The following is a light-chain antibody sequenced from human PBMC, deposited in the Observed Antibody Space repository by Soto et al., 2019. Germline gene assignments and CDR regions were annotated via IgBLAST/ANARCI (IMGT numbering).Light chain of an antibody. Sequence: SYELTQPPSVSVAPGKTARITCGGNHLGSKSGHWYQQKPGQAPVLAIYYDSDRPSGIPERFSGSNSGNTATLTISRVEAGDEADYYCQVWDSSSDHYVFGTGTKLTVL. CDR2: YDS. CDR1: HLGSKS. J-gene: IGLJ1*01. V-gene: IGLV3-21*04. CDR3: QVWDSSSDHYV.